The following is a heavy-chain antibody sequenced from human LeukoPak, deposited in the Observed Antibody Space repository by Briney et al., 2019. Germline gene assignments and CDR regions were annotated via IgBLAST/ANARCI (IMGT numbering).Heavy chain of an antibody. CDR1: GGSISSYY. J-gene: IGHJ4*02. CDR2: IYYSGST. CDR3: ASAYYDSSAPVY. V-gene: IGHV4-59*01. Sequence: SETLSLTCTVSGGSISSYYWSWIRQPPGKGLEWIGYIYYSGSTNCNPSLKSRVTISVDTSKNQFSLKLTSVTAADTAVYYCASAYYDSSAPVYWGQGTLVTVSS. D-gene: IGHD3-22*01.